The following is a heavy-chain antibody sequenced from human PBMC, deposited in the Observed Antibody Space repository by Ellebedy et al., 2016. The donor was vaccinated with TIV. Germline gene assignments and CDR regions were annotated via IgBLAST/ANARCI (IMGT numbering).Heavy chain of an antibody. Sequence: GESLKISXAASGFTFSSYAMSWVRQAPGKGLEWVSAISGSGGSTYYADSVKGRFTISRDNSKNTLYLQMNSLRAEDTAVYYCAKSEVVVAAISFDYWGQGTLVTVSS. CDR1: GFTFSSYA. CDR2: ISGSGGST. D-gene: IGHD2-15*01. J-gene: IGHJ4*02. CDR3: AKSEVVVAAISFDY. V-gene: IGHV3-23*01.